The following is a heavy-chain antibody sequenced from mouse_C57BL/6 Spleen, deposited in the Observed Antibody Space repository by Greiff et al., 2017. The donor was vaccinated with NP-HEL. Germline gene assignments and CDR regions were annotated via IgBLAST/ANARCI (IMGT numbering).Heavy chain of an antibody. J-gene: IGHJ4*01. V-gene: IGHV14-2*01. CDR2: IDPEDGET. CDR3: ARNYGSSSMDY. D-gene: IGHD1-1*01. Sequence: VQLKESGAELVKPGASVKLSCTASGFNIKDYYMHWVKQRTEQGLEWIGRIDPEDGETKYAPNFQGKATITADTSSTSAYLQLSSLTSEDTAVYSCARNYGSSSMDYWGQGTSVTVSS. CDR1: GFNIKDYY.